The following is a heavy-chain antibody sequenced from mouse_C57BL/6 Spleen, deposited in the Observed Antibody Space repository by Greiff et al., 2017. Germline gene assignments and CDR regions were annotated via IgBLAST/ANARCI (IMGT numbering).Heavy chain of an antibody. CDR1: GYTFTSYW. J-gene: IGHJ3*01. Sequence: QVQLQHPGAELVRPGSSVKLSCKASGYTFTSYWMDWVKQRPGQGLEWIGNIYPSDSETHYNQKFKDKATLTVDKSSSTAYMQLSSLTSEDSAVYYCARSTQLAWFAYWGQGTLVTVSA. D-gene: IGHD2-12*01. V-gene: IGHV1-61*01. CDR3: ARSTQLAWFAY. CDR2: IYPSDSET.